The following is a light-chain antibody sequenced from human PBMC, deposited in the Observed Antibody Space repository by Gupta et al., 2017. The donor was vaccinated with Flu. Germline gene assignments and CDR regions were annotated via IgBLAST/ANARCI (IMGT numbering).Light chain of an antibody. CDR2: EVS. V-gene: IGLV2-14*01. CDR1: SSDIGAYNY. CDR3: GSYGAVGV. Sequence: QSALTQPASASGSPGQSIAISCTGTSSDIGAYNYVSWYQQYPGKAPKLIIYEVSNRPSGGSARFSGSKSGNTASLTIAGVQAEDEDDDYCGSYGAVGVFGGGTKVTVL. J-gene: IGLJ2*01.